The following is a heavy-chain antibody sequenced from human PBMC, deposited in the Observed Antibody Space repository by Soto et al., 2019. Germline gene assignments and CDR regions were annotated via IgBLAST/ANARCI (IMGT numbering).Heavy chain of an antibody. V-gene: IGHV3-30*03. J-gene: IGHJ4*02. D-gene: IGHD6-19*01. CDR2: ISYDGSGK. Sequence: GGSLRLSCAASGFSFSNYGMHWVRQAPGKGLEWVAAISYDGSGKYYADYVKGRFTISRENSKNTLYLQMNSLRAEDTAVYYCASLEYSSGYYWGQGTQVTVSS. CDR1: GFSFSNYG. CDR3: ASLEYSSGYY.